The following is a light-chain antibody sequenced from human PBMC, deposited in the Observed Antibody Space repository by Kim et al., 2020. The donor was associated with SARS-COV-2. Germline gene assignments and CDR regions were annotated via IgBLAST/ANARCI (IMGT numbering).Light chain of an antibody. Sequence: PGQSITISCTGTSSDVGGYNYVSWYQQHPGKAPKLMIYDVSNRPSGVSNRFSGSKSGNTASLTISGLQAEDEADYYCSSYTSSSTLFGTGTQLTVL. CDR3: SSYTSSSTL. CDR2: DVS. CDR1: SSDVGGYNY. V-gene: IGLV2-14*03. J-gene: IGLJ1*01.